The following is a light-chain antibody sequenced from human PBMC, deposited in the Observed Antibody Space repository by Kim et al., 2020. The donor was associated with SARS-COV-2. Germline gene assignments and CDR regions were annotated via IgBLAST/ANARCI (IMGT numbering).Light chain of an antibody. J-gene: IGKJ1*01. V-gene: IGKV3-20*01. CDR3: QQYGNIPRT. Sequence: SPGERATLSCRASQSVSSSYVAWYQQKPGQAPRLLIYGASSRATGIPDRFSGSGSGTDFTLTISRLEPEDVAVYYCQQYGNIPRTFGQGTKVDIK. CDR2: GAS. CDR1: QSVSSSY.